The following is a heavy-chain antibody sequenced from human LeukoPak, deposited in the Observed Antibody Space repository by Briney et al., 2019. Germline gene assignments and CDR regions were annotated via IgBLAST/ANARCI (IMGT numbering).Heavy chain of an antibody. CDR1: GGSFCGYY. V-gene: IGHV4-34*01. J-gene: IGHJ4*02. D-gene: IGHD6-6*01. CDR3: AASYQYYFDY. Sequence: SETPSLTSAVYGGSFCGYYWSWIRHPPRGGLEWSGEINHSGSTNYNPSLKSRVTISVDTSKNQISLKLSSVTAADTAVYYCAASYQYYFDYWGQGTLVTVSS. CDR2: INHSGST.